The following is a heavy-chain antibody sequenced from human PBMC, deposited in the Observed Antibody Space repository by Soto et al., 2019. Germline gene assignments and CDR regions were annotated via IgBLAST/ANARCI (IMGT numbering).Heavy chain of an antibody. CDR2: ISGSGGST. V-gene: IGHV3-23*01. Sequence: GGSLRLSCAASGFTFSSYAMSWVRQAPGKGLEWVSAISGSGGSTYYADSVKGRFTISRDNSKNTLYLQMNSLRAEDTAVYYCAKGTLLSNYYYYMDVWGKGTTVTVSS. CDR1: GFTFSSYA. J-gene: IGHJ6*03. D-gene: IGHD2-2*01. CDR3: AKGTLLSNYYYYMDV.